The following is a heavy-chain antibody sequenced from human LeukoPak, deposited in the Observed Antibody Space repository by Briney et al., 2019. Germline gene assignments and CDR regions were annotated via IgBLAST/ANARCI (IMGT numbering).Heavy chain of an antibody. CDR3: ARGSSDYVWGSYIYNWFDP. CDR2: IYYSGST. Sequence: SETLSLTCTVSGGSISSSSYYWGWIRQPPGKGLEWIGSIYYSGSTYYNPSLKSRVTISVDTSKNQFSLKLSSVTAADTAVYYCARGSSDYVWGSYIYNWFDPWGQGTLVTVSS. V-gene: IGHV4-39*07. D-gene: IGHD3-16*01. CDR1: GGSISSSSYY. J-gene: IGHJ5*02.